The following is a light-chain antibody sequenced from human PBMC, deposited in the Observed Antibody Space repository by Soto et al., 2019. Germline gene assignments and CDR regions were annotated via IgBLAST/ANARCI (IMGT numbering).Light chain of an antibody. CDR3: QQYGSSPGT. V-gene: IGKV3-20*01. Sequence: EIVLTQSPGTLSLSPGERATLSCRASQSVSSSYLAWYQQKPGQAPRLLIYGASSRATGIPDRFSGSGSGTDFPLTLSRLEPEDFAVSYCQQYGSSPGTFGQGTKVEIK. J-gene: IGKJ1*01. CDR2: GAS. CDR1: QSVSSSY.